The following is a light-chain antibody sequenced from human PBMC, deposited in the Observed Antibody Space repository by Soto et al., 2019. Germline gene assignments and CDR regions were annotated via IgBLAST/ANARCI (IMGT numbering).Light chain of an antibody. J-gene: IGLJ2*01. V-gene: IGLV1-44*01. CDR2: SNN. CDR3: AAWDDSLNGVV. Sequence: QSVLTQPPSASGTPGQRVTISCSGSSSNIGFNTVHWYQQLPGTAPKLLIHSNNQRPSGVPDRFSGSKSGTSASLAISGLQSEDEADYYCAAWDDSLNGVVLGGGTKLTVL. CDR1: SSNIGFNT.